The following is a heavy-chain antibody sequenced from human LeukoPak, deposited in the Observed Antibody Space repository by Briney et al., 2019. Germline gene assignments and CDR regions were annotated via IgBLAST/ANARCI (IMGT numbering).Heavy chain of an antibody. CDR1: GYTFTSYG. CDR2: ISAYNGNT. CDR3: ARGGSSGWLVTEYFQH. J-gene: IGHJ1*01. V-gene: IGHV1-18*01. D-gene: IGHD6-19*01. Sequence: ASVKVSCKASGYTFTSYGISWVRQAPGQGLEWMGWISAYNGNTNYAQKFQGRVTITADESTSTAYMELSSLRSEDTAVHYCARGGSSGWLVTEYFQHWGQGTLVTVSS.